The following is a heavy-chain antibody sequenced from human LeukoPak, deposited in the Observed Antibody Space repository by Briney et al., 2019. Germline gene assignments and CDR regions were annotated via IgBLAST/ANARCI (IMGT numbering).Heavy chain of an antibody. Sequence: GGSLRLSCAASGFTFSSYAMSWVRQAPGKGLEWVSAISGSGGSTYYADSVKGRSTISRDNSKNTLYLQMNSLRAEDTAVYYCASDCSSTSCYTLDYWGQGTLVTVSS. D-gene: IGHD2-2*02. J-gene: IGHJ4*02. CDR2: ISGSGGST. V-gene: IGHV3-23*01. CDR1: GFTFSSYA. CDR3: ASDCSSTSCYTLDY.